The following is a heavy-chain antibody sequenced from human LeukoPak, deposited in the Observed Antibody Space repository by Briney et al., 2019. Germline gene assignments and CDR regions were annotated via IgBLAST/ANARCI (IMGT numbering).Heavy chain of an antibody. CDR1: GGTFSSYA. V-gene: IGHV1-69*05. D-gene: IGHD3-22*01. J-gene: IGHJ3*02. CDR2: IIPIFGTA. Sequence: LVKVSCKASGGTFSSYAISWVRQAPGQGLEWMGGIIPIFGTANYAQKFQGRVTITTDESTSTAYMELSSLRSEDTAVYYCARDTYYDSSGYYDPPRAFDIWGQGTMVTVSS. CDR3: ARDTYYDSSGYYDPPRAFDI.